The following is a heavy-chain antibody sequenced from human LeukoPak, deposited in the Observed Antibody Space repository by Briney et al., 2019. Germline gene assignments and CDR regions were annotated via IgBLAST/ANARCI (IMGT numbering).Heavy chain of an antibody. CDR1: GFTFRTYA. J-gene: IGHJ4*02. V-gene: IGHV3-30*18. Sequence: GRSLRLSCAASGFTFRTYAMHWVRQAPGKGLEWVAVISHDGSDKYYAGSVKGRFTISRDNSKNTLYLQMNSLRAEDTAVYLCAKDHGSGYDFGDYWGQGTLVTVSS. D-gene: IGHD5-12*01. CDR2: ISHDGSDK. CDR3: AKDHGSGYDFGDY.